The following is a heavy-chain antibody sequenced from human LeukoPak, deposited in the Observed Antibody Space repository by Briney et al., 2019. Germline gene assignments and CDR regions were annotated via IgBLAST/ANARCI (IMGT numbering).Heavy chain of an antibody. J-gene: IGHJ4*02. CDR3: AKDWSIRTAFDY. CDR2: ISGSGGST. V-gene: IGHV3-23*01. D-gene: IGHD2-21*01. Sequence: GGSLRLSCAASGFTFSIYAMSWVRQAPGKGLEWVSAISGSGGSTYYADSVKGRFTISRDNSKNTLYLQMNSLRAEDTAVYYCAKDWSIRTAFDYWGQGTLVTVSS. CDR1: GFTFSIYA.